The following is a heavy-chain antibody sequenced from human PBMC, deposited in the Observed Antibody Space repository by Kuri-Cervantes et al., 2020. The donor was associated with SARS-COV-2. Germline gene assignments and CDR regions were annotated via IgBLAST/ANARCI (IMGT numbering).Heavy chain of an antibody. CDR3: ARGGSSGWYYFDY. CDR2: ISSSSSYI. J-gene: IGHJ4*02. CDR1: GFTFSSYS. V-gene: IGHV3-21*01. Sequence: GRSLRLSCAASGFTFSSYSMNWVRQAPGKGLEWVSSISSSSSYIYYADSVKGRFTISRDNAKNSLYLQMNSLRAEDTAVYYCARGGSSGWYYFDYWGQGTLVTVSS. D-gene: IGHD6-19*01.